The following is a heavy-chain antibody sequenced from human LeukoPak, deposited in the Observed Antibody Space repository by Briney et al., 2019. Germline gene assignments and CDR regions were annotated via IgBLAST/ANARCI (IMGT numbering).Heavy chain of an antibody. V-gene: IGHV3-21*01. Sequence: GGSLRLSCAASGFTFSNYGMHWVRQAPGKGLEWVSSISSSSDYIYYADSVKGRLTTSRDNAKNSLYLQMNSLRAEDTAVYYCARGHSGSYQRTDAFDIWGQGTMVTVSS. D-gene: IGHD1-26*01. CDR2: ISSSSDYI. CDR1: GFTFSNYG. CDR3: ARGHSGSYQRTDAFDI. J-gene: IGHJ3*02.